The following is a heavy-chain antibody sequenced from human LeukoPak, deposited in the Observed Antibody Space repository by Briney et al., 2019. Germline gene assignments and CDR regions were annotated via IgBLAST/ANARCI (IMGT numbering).Heavy chain of an antibody. V-gene: IGHV4-39*01. Sequence: SETLSLTCTVSGGSISSSRYYWGWIRQPPGKGLEWIASISYSGSSYYNPSLKSRVTISVDTSKNQFSLKLSSVTAADTAVYYCATDYGDRDAFDIWGQGAMVPVSS. CDR3: ATDYGDRDAFDI. CDR1: GGSISSSRYY. CDR2: ISYSGSS. D-gene: IGHD4-17*01. J-gene: IGHJ3*02.